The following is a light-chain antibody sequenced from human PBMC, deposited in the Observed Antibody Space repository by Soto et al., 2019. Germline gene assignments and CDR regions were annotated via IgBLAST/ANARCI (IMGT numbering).Light chain of an antibody. CDR3: QQFDDSVT. CDR2: GAS. CDR1: HSVRRTY. Sequence: EIVWTQSPGTRSLSPGERATLSCRASHSVRRTYLAWYQQKPGQAPRLLIYGASDRATGTPDRFSGSGSGTDFALTISRLEPEDSAVYYCQQFDDSVTFGQGTKVDIK. J-gene: IGKJ1*01. V-gene: IGKV3-20*01.